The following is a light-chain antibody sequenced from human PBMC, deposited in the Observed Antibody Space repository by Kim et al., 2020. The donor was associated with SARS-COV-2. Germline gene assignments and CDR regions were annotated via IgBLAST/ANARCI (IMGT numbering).Light chain of an antibody. CDR1: NSNIGSNT. CDR2: SDT. J-gene: IGLJ3*02. V-gene: IGLV1-44*01. Sequence: GQRVTISCSGSNSNIGSNTVNWYQQLPGTAPKLLIYSDTQRPSGVPDRFSGSKSGTSASLAISGLQSEHEADYYCAAWDDSLNGWVFGGGTQLTVL. CDR3: AAWDDSLNGWV.